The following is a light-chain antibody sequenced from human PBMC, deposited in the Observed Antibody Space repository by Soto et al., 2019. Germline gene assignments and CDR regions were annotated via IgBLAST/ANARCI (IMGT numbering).Light chain of an antibody. CDR2: GTT. CDR1: QSVSTNY. V-gene: IGKV3-20*01. Sequence: ETVLTQSPGTLSLSPGERATLSCRASQSVSTNYLAWYQQKPGLAPRLVIYGTTSRATGIPDRFSGSGSGTDFTLTISRLEPEDFAVYYCQQYQSLTFGGGTKVEIK. J-gene: IGKJ4*01. CDR3: QQYQSLT.